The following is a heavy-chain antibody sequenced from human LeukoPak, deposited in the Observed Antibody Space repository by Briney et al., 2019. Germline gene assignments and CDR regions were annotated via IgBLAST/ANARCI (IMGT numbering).Heavy chain of an antibody. Sequence: ASVKVSCKASGGTFINYAINWVRQAPGQGLEWMGRIIPILGIANYAQKFQGRVTITADKSTSTAYMELSSLRSEDTAVYYCARRCSSTSCYGGGIYYFDYWGQGTLVTVSS. CDR3: ARRCSSTSCYGGGIYYFDY. CDR1: GGTFINYA. J-gene: IGHJ4*02. CDR2: IIPILGIA. V-gene: IGHV1-69*04. D-gene: IGHD2-2*01.